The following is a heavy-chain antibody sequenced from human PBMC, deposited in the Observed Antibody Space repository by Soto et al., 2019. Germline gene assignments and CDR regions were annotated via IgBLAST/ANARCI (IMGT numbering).Heavy chain of an antibody. Sequence: SETLSLTCAVSGGSISSGGYSWSWIRQPPGEGLEWIGYISHSGSTYYNPSLKSRVTISVDRSKNQFSLKLSSVTAADTAVYYCARWIDPWGQGTLVTVSS. J-gene: IGHJ5*02. CDR2: ISHSGST. CDR3: ARWIDP. CDR1: GGSISSGGYS. V-gene: IGHV4-30-2*01.